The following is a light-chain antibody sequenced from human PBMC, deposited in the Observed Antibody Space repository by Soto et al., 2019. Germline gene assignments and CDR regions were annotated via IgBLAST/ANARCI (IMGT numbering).Light chain of an antibody. J-gene: IGKJ4*01. Sequence: DIQMTQSPSSLSASVGDRVTITCQASQDINRNLNWYQQKPGKAPKLLIYGASNLETGVPSRFSGRGSGTDFSLTITSLQPEDISTYYCQQYDELITFGGGTKVEIK. CDR1: QDINRN. CDR3: QQYDELIT. V-gene: IGKV1-33*01. CDR2: GAS.